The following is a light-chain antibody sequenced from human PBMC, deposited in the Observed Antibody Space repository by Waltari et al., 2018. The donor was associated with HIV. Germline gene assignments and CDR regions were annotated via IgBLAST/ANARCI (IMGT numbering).Light chain of an antibody. CDR1: ALPKQY. Sequence: SYELTQPPSVSVSPGQTARITCPADALPKQYAYWYQQKPGQAPVLVIYKDSERPSGIPERFSGSSSGTTVTLTISGVQAEDEADYYCQSAHSSGTYPGNVVFGGGTKLTVL. CDR3: QSAHSSGTYPGNVV. CDR2: KDS. V-gene: IGLV3-25*03. J-gene: IGLJ2*01.